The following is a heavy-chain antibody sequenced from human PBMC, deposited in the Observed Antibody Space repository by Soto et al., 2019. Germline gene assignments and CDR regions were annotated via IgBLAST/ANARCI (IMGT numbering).Heavy chain of an antibody. D-gene: IGHD2-2*01. CDR1: GYTFTSYG. CDR3: ARGGYCSTTRCYLAWFDP. V-gene: IGHV1-18*01. Sequence: QVQLVQSGAEAKKPGASVKVSCKASGYTFTSYGISWVRQAPGQGLEWMGWISAYNGDTNYAQNLQGRVTMTTDASTSTAYMELRSLRSDDTAVYYCARGGYCSTTRCYLAWFDPWGQGTLVTVSS. J-gene: IGHJ5*02. CDR2: ISAYNGDT.